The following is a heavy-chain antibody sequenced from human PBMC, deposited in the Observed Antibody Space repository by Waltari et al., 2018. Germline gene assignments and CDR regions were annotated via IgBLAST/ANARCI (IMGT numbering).Heavy chain of an antibody. Sequence: QVQLQQWGAGLLKPSETLSLTCAVYGGSFSGYYWSWIRQPPGKGLEWIGEINHSGSTNSNPYLKSRVTISVDTSKNQFSLKLSSVTAADTAVYYCARAVVAATLDYWGQGTLVTVSS. CDR2: INHSGST. CDR1: GGSFSGYY. CDR3: ARAVVAATLDY. V-gene: IGHV4-34*01. J-gene: IGHJ4*02. D-gene: IGHD2-15*01.